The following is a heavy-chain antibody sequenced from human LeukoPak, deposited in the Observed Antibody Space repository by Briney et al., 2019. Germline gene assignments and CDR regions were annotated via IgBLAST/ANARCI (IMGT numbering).Heavy chain of an antibody. CDR3: ARDSYDSSGYYGDY. V-gene: IGHV4-61*02. D-gene: IGHD3-22*01. J-gene: IGHJ4*02. Sequence: SETLSLTCTVSGGSISSGSYYGSWIRQPAAKGLEWIGRIYTSGSTNYNPSLKSRVTISVDTSKNQFSLKLSSVTAADTAVYYCARDSYDSSGYYGDYWGQGTLVTVSS. CDR1: GGSISSGSYY. CDR2: IYTSGST.